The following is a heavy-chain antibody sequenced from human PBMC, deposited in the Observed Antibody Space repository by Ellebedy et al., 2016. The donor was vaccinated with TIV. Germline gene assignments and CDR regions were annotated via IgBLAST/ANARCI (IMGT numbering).Heavy chain of an antibody. CDR2: IRYDGNNA. CDR1: GFTFVSYG. J-gene: IGHJ4*02. CDR3: AKDRGRIVGASMDY. D-gene: IGHD1-26*01. Sequence: GESLKIPCAASGFTFVSYGMHWVRQAPGKGLEWVAFIRYDGNNADYADPVKGRFTISRDNSNNKLYLQMNSLRIEDTAVYYCAKDRGRIVGASMDYWGQGTLVTVSS. V-gene: IGHV3-30*02.